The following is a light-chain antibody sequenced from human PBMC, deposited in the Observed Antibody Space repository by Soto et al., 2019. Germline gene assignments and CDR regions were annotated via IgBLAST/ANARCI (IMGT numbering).Light chain of an antibody. Sequence: IVVTQSPATLSVSPGETVTLSCRVSQSVSSSLAWYQQKPGQAPRLLISGAYTRATGIPARFSGSGSGTEFTVTISGLQSEDFAVYYCQQYYNWPQLPFGGGTRVEIE. V-gene: IGKV3-15*01. CDR3: QQYYNWPQLP. J-gene: IGKJ4*01. CDR1: QSVSSS. CDR2: GAY.